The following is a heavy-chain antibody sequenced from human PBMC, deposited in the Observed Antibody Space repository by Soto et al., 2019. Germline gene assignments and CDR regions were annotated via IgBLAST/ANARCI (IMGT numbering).Heavy chain of an antibody. V-gene: IGHV3-33*01. D-gene: IGHD3-10*01. CDR3: ARNLSPLRTDQSSNYFDY. CDR1: GFTFSNYG. CDR2: IWYDGYKK. J-gene: IGHJ4*02. Sequence: GGSLRLSCGASGFTFSNYGMHWVRQAPGKGLEWVSVIWYDGYKKFYVDSAKGRFTIPRDNSRNTLYLEMNSLRAEDTAVYWWARNLSPLRTDQSSNYFDYGGREALVTVP.